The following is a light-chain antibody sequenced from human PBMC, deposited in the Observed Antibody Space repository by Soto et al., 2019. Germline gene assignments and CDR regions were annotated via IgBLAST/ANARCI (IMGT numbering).Light chain of an antibody. V-gene: IGLV2-14*01. CDR1: SSDVGGYNY. J-gene: IGLJ2*01. CDR2: EVS. CDR3: SSYTRNSTLV. Sequence: QSALTQPASVSGSSGRSITISCTGASSDVGGYNYVSWYQQHPGKAPKLMIYEVSNRPSGVSNRFSGSKSGNTASLTISGLQAEDESDYYCSSYTRNSTLVFGGGTKLTV.